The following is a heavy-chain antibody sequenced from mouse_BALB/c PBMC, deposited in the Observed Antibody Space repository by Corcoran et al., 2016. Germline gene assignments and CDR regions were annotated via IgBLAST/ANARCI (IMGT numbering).Heavy chain of an antibody. D-gene: IGHD2-1*01. J-gene: IGHJ2*01. Sequence: QIQLVQSGPELKKPGETVKISCKASGYTFTNYGMNWVKQAPGKGLKWMGWINTYTGEPTYADDFKGRFAFSLETSASTAYLQINNLKNEDMATYVCANGNYFDYWGQGTTLTVS. CDR3: ANGNYFDY. CDR2: INTYTGEP. CDR1: GYTFTNYG. V-gene: IGHV9-1*02.